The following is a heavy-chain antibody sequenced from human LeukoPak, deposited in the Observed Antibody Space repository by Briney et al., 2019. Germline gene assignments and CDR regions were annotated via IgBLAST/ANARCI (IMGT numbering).Heavy chain of an antibody. CDR2: ISSSSSTI. Sequence: SYISSSSSTIYYADSVKGRFTISRDNAKNSLYLQMNSLRAEDTAVYYCARDWGYQLPFDYWGQGTLVTVSS. CDR3: ARDWGYQLPFDY. J-gene: IGHJ4*02. D-gene: IGHD2-2*01. V-gene: IGHV3-48*04.